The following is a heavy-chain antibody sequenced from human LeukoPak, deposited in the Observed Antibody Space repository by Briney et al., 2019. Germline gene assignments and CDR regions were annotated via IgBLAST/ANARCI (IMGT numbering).Heavy chain of an antibody. CDR3: ASRTATMGTALDI. CDR2: IYPADSDT. CDR1: GYRFTSSW. V-gene: IGHV5-51*01. D-gene: IGHD1-7*01. Sequence: GESLKISCKDSGYRFTSSWIGWVRQMPGKGLEWMGVIYPADSDTRYSPSFEGQVTISADKSNSTAYLQWSSLKASDTAVYYCASRTATMGTALDIWGQGTMVTVSS. J-gene: IGHJ3*02.